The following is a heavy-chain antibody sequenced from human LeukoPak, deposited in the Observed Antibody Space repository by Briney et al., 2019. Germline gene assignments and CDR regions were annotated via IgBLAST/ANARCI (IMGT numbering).Heavy chain of an antibody. J-gene: IGHJ4*02. CDR1: GGSISSYY. CDR3: ARRYYDSSGYPLEDY. Sequence: PSETLSLTCTVSGGSISSYYWSWIRLPAGKGLEWIGRIYTSGSTNYNPSLKSRVTMSVDTSKNQFSLKLSSVTAADTAVYYCARRYYDSSGYPLEDYWGQGTLVTVSS. D-gene: IGHD3-22*01. CDR2: IYTSGST. V-gene: IGHV4-4*07.